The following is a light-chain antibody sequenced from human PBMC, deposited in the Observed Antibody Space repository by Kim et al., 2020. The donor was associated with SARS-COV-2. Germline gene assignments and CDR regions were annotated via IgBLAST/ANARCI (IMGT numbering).Light chain of an antibody. J-gene: IGKJ1*01. Sequence: SVGERVIITCRASQSISSYLNWYQQKPGKAPKLLMYAASSLQSGVPSRFSGSGSGTDFTLTISSLQPEDFATYYCQHSYSALTWTFGQGTKVDIK. CDR3: QHSYSALTWT. CDR1: QSISSY. V-gene: IGKV1-39*01. CDR2: AAS.